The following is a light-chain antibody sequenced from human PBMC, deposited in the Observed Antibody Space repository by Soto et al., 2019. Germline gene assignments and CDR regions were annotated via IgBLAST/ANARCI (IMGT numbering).Light chain of an antibody. V-gene: IGLV1-44*01. CDR1: SSNIGGNT. J-gene: IGLJ3*02. CDR3: AAWDDSVNGWV. CDR2: SND. Sequence: QSVLTQPPSASGTPGQRVTMSCSGSSSNIGGNTGNWYQQMPGTAPKLLIYSNDQRPSGVPDRFSGSKSGTSASLAISGLQSEDEADYYCAAWDDSVNGWVFGGGTKLTVL.